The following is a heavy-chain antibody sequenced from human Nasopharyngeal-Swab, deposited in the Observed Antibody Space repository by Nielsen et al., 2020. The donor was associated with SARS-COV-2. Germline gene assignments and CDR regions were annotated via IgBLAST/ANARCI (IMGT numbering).Heavy chain of an antibody. CDR3: ARDLYYYDSSGYYYDDY. Sequence: GGSLRLSCAASGFTFSSYSMNWVRQAPGKGLEWVSSISSSSSYIYYADSVKGRFTISRDNAKNSPYLQMNSLRAEDTAVYYCARDLYYYDSSGYYYDDYWGQGTLVTVSS. J-gene: IGHJ4*02. CDR2: ISSSSSYI. V-gene: IGHV3-21*01. CDR1: GFTFSSYS. D-gene: IGHD3-22*01.